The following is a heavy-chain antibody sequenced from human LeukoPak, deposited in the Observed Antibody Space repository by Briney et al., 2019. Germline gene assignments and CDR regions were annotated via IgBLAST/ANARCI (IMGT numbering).Heavy chain of an antibody. CDR3: AKEMYSSSWLSHDAFDI. J-gene: IGHJ3*02. V-gene: IGHV3-23*01. D-gene: IGHD6-13*01. CDR1: GFTFNTYS. CDR2: ISGSGGST. Sequence: LSGGSLRLSCAASGFTFNTYSISWVRQAPGKGLEWVSAISGSGGSTYYADSVKGRFTISRDNSKNTLYLQMNSLRAEDTAVYYCAKEMYSSSWLSHDAFDIWGQGTMVTVSS.